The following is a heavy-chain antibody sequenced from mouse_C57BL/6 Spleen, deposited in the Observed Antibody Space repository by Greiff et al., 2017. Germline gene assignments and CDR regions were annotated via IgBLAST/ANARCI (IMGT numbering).Heavy chain of an antibody. Sequence: QVQLQQPGAELVKPGASVKMSCKASGYTFTSYWITWVKQRPGQGLAWIGDIYPGSGSTNYNEKFKSKATLTVDTSSSTAYMQLSSLTSEDSAVYYCARLDTTVVGDCDYWGQGTTLTVSS. J-gene: IGHJ2*01. V-gene: IGHV1-55*01. D-gene: IGHD1-1*01. CDR3: ARLDTTVVGDCDY. CDR1: GYTFTSYW. CDR2: IYPGSGST.